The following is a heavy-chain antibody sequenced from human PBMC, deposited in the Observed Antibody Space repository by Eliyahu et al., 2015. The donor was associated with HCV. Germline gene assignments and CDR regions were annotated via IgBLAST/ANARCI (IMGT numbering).Heavy chain of an antibody. J-gene: IGHJ4*02. V-gene: IGHV4-39*01. Sequence: QLQLQESGPGLLKPSETLSLXCPVSRGSVXIRGYXWGWVRPPPGKGLEWVGSFFYGGSAGYHPSLKSRVTISLDTSKXQLLLRLNSVTAADTAVYYCARLEAAYVDYVPPVWGQGTLVTVSS. CDR3: ARLEAAYVDYVPPV. D-gene: IGHD4-17*01. CDR1: RGSVXIRGYX. CDR2: FFYGGSA.